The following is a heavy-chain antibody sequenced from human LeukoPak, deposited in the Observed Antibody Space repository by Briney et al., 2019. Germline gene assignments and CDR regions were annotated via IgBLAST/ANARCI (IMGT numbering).Heavy chain of an antibody. D-gene: IGHD3-22*01. CDR2: ISSNGGDK. V-gene: IGHV3-64*01. Sequence: GGSLRLSCVASGFTFITYPMHWVRQAPGKGLEYVSDISSNGGDKYYTNSVKGRFTISRDNAKKTLSLQMGSMRAEDMAVYYCARVRSYDSGVYYYDYWGQGTLVTVSS. J-gene: IGHJ4*02. CDR1: GFTFITYP. CDR3: ARVRSYDSGVYYYDY.